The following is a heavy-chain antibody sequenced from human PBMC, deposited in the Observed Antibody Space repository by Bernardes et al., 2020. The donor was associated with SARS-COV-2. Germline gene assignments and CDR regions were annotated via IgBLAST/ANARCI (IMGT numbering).Heavy chain of an antibody. CDR1: GGSISSYY. CDR3: ARHGYSSSWVYLQH. V-gene: IGHV4-59*08. J-gene: IGHJ1*01. D-gene: IGHD6-13*01. CDR2: IYYSGST. Sequence: ETLSLTCTVSGGSISSYYWSWIRQPPGKGLEWIGYIYYSGSTNYNPSLKSRVTISVDTSKNQFSLKLSSVTAADTAVYYCARHGYSSSWVYLQHWGQGTLVTVSS.